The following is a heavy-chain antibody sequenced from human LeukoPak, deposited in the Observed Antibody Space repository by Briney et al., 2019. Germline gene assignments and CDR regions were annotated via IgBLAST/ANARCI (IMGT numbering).Heavy chain of an antibody. CDR1: GFTFNNYW. CDR3: VSETSTSNFDALDF. CDR2: ISQDGSEK. J-gene: IGHJ3*01. Sequence: GGSLRLSCAASGFTFNNYWLTWVRQAPGKGLEWVAKISQDGSEKYYVDSVKGRFTISRDSGKNSLYLLMNSLRVEDTAIYFCVSETSTSNFDALDFWGQRTMVTVSS. D-gene: IGHD4-11*01. V-gene: IGHV3-7*01.